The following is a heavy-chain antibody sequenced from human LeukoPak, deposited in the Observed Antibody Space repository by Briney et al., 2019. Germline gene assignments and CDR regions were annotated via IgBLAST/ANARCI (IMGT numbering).Heavy chain of an antibody. D-gene: IGHD2-8*01. CDR2: ISSSGSTI. J-gene: IGHJ3*02. CDR1: GFTFSDYY. CDR3: AIMAAWDDAFDI. Sequence: GGSLRLSCAASGFTFSDYYMSWIRQAPGKGLEWVSYISSSGSTIYYADSVKGRFTISRDNAKNSLYLQMNSLRAEDTAVYYCAIMAAWDDAFDIWGQGTMVTVSS. V-gene: IGHV3-11*04.